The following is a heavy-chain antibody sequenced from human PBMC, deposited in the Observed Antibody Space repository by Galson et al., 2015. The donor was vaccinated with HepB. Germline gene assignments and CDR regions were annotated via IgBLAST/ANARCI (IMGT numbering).Heavy chain of an antibody. J-gene: IGHJ4*02. CDR2: IYPDGHIT. Sequence: SLRLSCAASGLTFTNYAMSWVRQAPGKGLEWVSGIYPDGHITYYADSVEGRFTISRDDSKNTVYLQMNSVRVEDTAVYFCAKDFCRADNCDPFDYWGQGTPVTVSS. D-gene: IGHD2-15*01. CDR3: AKDFCRADNCDPFDY. CDR1: GLTFTNYA. V-gene: IGHV3-23*01.